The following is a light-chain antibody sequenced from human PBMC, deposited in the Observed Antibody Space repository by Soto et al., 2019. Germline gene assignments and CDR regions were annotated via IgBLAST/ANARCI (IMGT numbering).Light chain of an antibody. CDR2: GAS. V-gene: IGKV3-20*01. CDR3: QQYGSSPRT. Sequence: MVLTQSPGTLSLSPGERATHSCRASQSVSSSYLAWYQQKPGQAPRLLIYGASSRATGIPDRFSGSGSGTDFTLTISRLEPEDFAVYYCQQYGSSPRTFGQGTKVDIK. CDR1: QSVSSSY. J-gene: IGKJ1*01.